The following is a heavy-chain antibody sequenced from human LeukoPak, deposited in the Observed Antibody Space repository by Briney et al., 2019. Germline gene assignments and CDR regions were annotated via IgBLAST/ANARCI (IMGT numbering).Heavy chain of an antibody. J-gene: IGHJ6*02. CDR3: ARGYYDSGGYYYYYYGMDV. D-gene: IGHD3-22*01. V-gene: IGHV4-31*03. Sequence: PSQTLSLTCTVSGGSISSGGYYWSWIRQHPGKGLEWIGYIYYSGSTYYNPSLKSRVTISVDTSKNQFSLKLSSVTAADTAVYYCARGYYDSGGYYYYYYGMDVWGQGTTVTVSS. CDR2: IYYSGST. CDR1: GGSISSGGYY.